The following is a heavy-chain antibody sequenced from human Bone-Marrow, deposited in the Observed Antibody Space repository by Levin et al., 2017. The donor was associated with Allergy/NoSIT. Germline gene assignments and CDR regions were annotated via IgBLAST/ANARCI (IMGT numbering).Heavy chain of an antibody. J-gene: IGHJ4*02. D-gene: IGHD1-26*01. Sequence: GESLKISCAASGFTFSNYGMHWVRQVPGKGLEWVAFISYAGDNTYYADSVRGRFTISRDNSKNTVFLQMNSFRRDDGAVYYCAKGGSVGAVFDHWGQGTLVTVSS. V-gene: IGHV3-30*18. CDR1: GFTFSNYG. CDR3: AKGGSVGAVFDH. CDR2: ISYAGDNT.